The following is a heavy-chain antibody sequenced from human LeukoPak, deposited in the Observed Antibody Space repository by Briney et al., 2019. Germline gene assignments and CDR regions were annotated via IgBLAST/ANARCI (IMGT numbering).Heavy chain of an antibody. CDR3: ARHSCSSTSCYTFDY. J-gene: IGHJ4*02. CDR1: GYSISSGYY. D-gene: IGHD2-2*02. Sequence: SETLSLTCAVSGYSISSGYYWGWIRQPPGKGLEWIGSIYHSGSTYYNPSLKSRVTISVDTSKNQFSLKLSSVTAADTAVYYCARHSCSSTSCYTFDYWGQGTLVTVS. V-gene: IGHV4-38-2*01. CDR2: IYHSGST.